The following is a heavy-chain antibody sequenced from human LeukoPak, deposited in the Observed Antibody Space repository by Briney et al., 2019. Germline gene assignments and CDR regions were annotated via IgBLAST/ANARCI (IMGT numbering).Heavy chain of an antibody. V-gene: IGHV1-69*13. D-gene: IGHD1-26*01. CDR2: IIPIFGTA. CDR3: ARVVPSGSYDAYFDY. Sequence: SMKVSCKASGGTFSSYAISWVRQAPGQGLEWMGGIIPIFGTANYAQKFQGRVTITADESTSTAYMELSSLRSEDTAVYYCARVVPSGSYDAYFDYWGQGTLVTVSS. J-gene: IGHJ4*02. CDR1: GGTFSSYA.